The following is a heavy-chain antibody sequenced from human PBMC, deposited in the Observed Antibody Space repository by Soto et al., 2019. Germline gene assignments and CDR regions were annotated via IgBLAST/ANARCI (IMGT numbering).Heavy chain of an antibody. D-gene: IGHD1-7*01. CDR3: ARVRYNWNYVDDWFDP. J-gene: IGHJ5*02. CDR1: GGSVSSGSYY. V-gene: IGHV4-61*01. Sequence: PSETLCLTCTVSGGSVSSGSYYWSWIRQPPGKGLEWIGYIYYSGSTNYNPSLKSRVTISVDTSKNQFSLKLSSVTAADTAVYYCARVRYNWNYVDDWFDPWGQGTLVTVSS. CDR2: IYYSGST.